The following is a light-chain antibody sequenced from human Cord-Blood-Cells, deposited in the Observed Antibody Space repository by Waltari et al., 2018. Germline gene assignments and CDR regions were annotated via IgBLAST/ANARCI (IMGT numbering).Light chain of an antibody. Sequence: QSALTQPASVSGSPGQSIPIPCTGTSSDVGGYNYVSWYQQHPGKAPKLMIYDVTNRPSWVSNRFSGSKSGNTASLTISGLQAEDEADYYCSSYTSSSTYVFGTGTKVTVL. CDR1: SSDVGGYNY. V-gene: IGLV2-14*03. CDR3: SSYTSSSTYV. CDR2: DVT. J-gene: IGLJ1*01.